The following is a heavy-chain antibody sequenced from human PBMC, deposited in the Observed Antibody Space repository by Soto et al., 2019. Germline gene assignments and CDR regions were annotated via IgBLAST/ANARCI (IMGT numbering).Heavy chain of an antibody. D-gene: IGHD2-8*01. J-gene: IGHJ5*02. CDR2: IYYSGST. CDR1: GGSISSHY. Sequence: SETLSLTCTVSGGSISSHYWSWIRQPPGKGLEWIGYIYYSGSTNYNPSLRSRATISVDTSKNQFSLKLSSVTAADTAVYYCARGCPWFDPWGQGTLVTVSS. CDR3: ARGCPWFDP. V-gene: IGHV4-59*11.